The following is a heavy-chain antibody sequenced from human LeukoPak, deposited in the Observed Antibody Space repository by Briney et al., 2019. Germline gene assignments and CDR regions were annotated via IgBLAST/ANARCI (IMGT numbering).Heavy chain of an antibody. Sequence: SGTLSLTCAVSGGSISSSNWWSWVRQPPGKGLEWIGEIYHSGSTNYNPSLKSRVTISVDKSKNQFSLKLSSVTAADTAVYYCAREGNSSGWYTPRLTRYFDLWGRGTLVTVSS. V-gene: IGHV4-4*02. CDR1: GGSISSSNW. J-gene: IGHJ2*01. CDR3: AREGNSSGWYTPRLTRYFDL. D-gene: IGHD6-19*01. CDR2: IYHSGST.